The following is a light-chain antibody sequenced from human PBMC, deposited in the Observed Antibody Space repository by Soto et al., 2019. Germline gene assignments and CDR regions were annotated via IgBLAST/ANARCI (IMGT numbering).Light chain of an antibody. J-gene: IGKJ5*01. V-gene: IGKV3-15*01. CDR3: HQYNNWRPIT. CDR2: GAS. Sequence: EIVMTQSPATLSVSQGERATLSCRASQSVSSNLAWYQQKPGQAPRLLIYGASTRATGIPARFSGRGSGTEFTLTISSLQSEDFAVYYCHQYNNWRPITFGQGTRLEIK. CDR1: QSVSSN.